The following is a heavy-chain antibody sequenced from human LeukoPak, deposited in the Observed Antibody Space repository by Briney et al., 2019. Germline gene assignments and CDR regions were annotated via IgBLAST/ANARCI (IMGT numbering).Heavy chain of an antibody. D-gene: IGHD1-26*01. Sequence: GGSLRLSCAASGNYWMHWVRQAPGKGLVWVSHINSDGSWTSYADSVKGRFTISKDNAKNTVYLQMNSLRAEDTAVYYCARFGSYGAFDIWGQGTKVTVSS. CDR1: GNYW. CDR3: ARFGSYGAFDI. V-gene: IGHV3-74*01. CDR2: INSDGSWT. J-gene: IGHJ3*02.